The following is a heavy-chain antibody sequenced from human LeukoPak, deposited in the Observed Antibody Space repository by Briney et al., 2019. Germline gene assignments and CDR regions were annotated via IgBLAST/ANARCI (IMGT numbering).Heavy chain of an antibody. V-gene: IGHV4-34*01. D-gene: IGHD6-13*01. CDR1: GGSFSGYY. CDR2: INHSGST. J-gene: IGHJ6*04. Sequence: KPSETLSLTCAVYGGSFSGYYWSWIRQPPGKGLEWIGEINHSGSTNYNPSLESRVTISVDTSKNQFSLKLSSVTAADTAVYYCARTGYSSSWYHYYYGMDVWGKGTTVTVSS. CDR3: ARTGYSSSWYHYYYGMDV.